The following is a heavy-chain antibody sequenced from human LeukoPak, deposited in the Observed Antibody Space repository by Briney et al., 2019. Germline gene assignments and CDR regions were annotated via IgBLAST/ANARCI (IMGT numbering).Heavy chain of an antibody. CDR1: GFTFSSYA. Sequence: PGGSLRLSCAAPGFTFSSYAMSWVRQAPGKGLEWVSAISGSGGSTYYADSVKGRFTISRDNSKNTLYLQMNNLRAEDTAVYYCAKHYYGSGSGGDYWGQGTLVTVSA. D-gene: IGHD3-10*01. CDR2: ISGSGGST. J-gene: IGHJ4*02. CDR3: AKHYYGSGSGGDY. V-gene: IGHV3-23*01.